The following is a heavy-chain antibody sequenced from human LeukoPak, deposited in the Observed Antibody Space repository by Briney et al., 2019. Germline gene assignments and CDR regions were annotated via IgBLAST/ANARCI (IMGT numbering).Heavy chain of an antibody. D-gene: IGHD3-3*01. CDR2: MNPNSGNT. V-gene: IGHV1-8*01. Sequence: ASVKVSCKASGYTFTSYDINWVRQATGQGLEWMGWMNPNSGNTGYAQKFQGRVTVTRNTSISTAYMELSSLRSEDTAVYYCARELATIFGVVTAPIYYYYGMDVWGQGTTVTVSS. CDR1: GYTFTSYD. CDR3: ARELATIFGVVTAPIYYYYGMDV. J-gene: IGHJ6*02.